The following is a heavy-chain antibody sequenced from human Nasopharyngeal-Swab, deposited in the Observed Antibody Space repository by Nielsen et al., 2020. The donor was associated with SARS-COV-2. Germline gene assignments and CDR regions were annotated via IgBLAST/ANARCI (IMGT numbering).Heavy chain of an antibody. CDR2: IYYSGST. V-gene: IGHV4-61*10. CDR1: GGSISSGSYY. CDR3: ARNSPTDYGDYQSDFDY. D-gene: IGHD4-17*01. J-gene: IGHJ4*02. Sequence: SETLSLTCTVSGGSISSGSYYWSWIRQPAGKGLEWIGYIYYSGSTNYNPSLKSRVTISVDTSKNQFSLKLSSVTAADTAVYYCARNSPTDYGDYQSDFDYWGQGTLVTVSS.